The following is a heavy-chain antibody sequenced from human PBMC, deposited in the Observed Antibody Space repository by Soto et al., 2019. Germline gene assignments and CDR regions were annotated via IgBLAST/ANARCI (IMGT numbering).Heavy chain of an antibody. D-gene: IGHD2-15*01. CDR3: AREPRYCRGGISSITRDAYDI. V-gene: IGHV3-66*01. Sequence: EVQLVESGGGLVQPGGSLRLSCTASGFIVSDTYVNWVRQAPGKGLEWVSVISNRGDTHYADSVRGRFSLSKAISNNTLHTQMNNLRVADTAVYYCAREPRYCRGGISSITRDAYDIWGQGTMVTVSS. J-gene: IGHJ3*02. CDR1: GFIVSDTY. CDR2: ISNRGDT.